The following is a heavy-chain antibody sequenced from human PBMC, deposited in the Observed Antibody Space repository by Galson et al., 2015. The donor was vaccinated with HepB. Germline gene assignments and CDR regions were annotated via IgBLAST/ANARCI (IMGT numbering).Heavy chain of an antibody. D-gene: IGHD3-10*01. CDR3: ARSSYGYDDFDI. CDR2: FYYTGNT. V-gene: IGHV4-39*07. J-gene: IGHJ3*02. CDR1: GGSISSSSYY. Sequence: ETLSPTCTVSGGSISSSSYYWGWLRQPPGKGLEGIGSFYYTGNTHYNPSLKSRVTISGDTSKNQLSLELTSVTTADTAVYYCARSSYGYDDFDIWGQGTMVTVSS.